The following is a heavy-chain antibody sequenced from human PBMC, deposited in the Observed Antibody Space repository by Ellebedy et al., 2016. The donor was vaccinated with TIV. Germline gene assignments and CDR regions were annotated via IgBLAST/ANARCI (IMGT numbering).Heavy chain of an antibody. V-gene: IGHV1-18*04. J-gene: IGHJ4*02. CDR2: ISAYNGNT. CDR1: GYTFTSYG. Sequence: ASVKVSXKASGYTFTSYGISWVRQAPGQGLEWMGWISAYNGNTNYAQKLQGRVTMTTDTSTSTAYMELRSLRSEDTAVYYCATEGGKRYRPGFDYWGQGTLVTVSS. CDR3: ATEGGKRYRPGFDY. D-gene: IGHD1-1*01.